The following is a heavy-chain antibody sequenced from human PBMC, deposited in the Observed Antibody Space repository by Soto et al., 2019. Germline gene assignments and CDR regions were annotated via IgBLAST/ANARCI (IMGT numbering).Heavy chain of an antibody. CDR3: AHRPGDYDFWSGYYRYYFDY. D-gene: IGHD3-3*01. CDR1: GFSLSTSGVG. J-gene: IGHJ4*02. CDR2: IYWDDDK. Sequence: QITLKESGPTLVNPTQTLTLTCTFSGFSLSTSGVGVGWIRQPPGKALEWLALIYWDDDKRYSPSLKSRLTITKDTSKNQVVLTMTNMDPVDTATYYCAHRPGDYDFWSGYYRYYFDYWGQGTLVTVSS. V-gene: IGHV2-5*02.